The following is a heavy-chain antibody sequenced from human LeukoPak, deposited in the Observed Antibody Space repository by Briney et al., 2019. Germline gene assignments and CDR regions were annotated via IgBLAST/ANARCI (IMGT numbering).Heavy chain of an antibody. CDR1: GYSFTNYW. D-gene: IGHD6-13*01. Sequence: GESLKISCKGSGYSFTNYWIGWVRQMPGKGLERMGIIYPGDSDTTYSPSFQGQVTISADKSISTAYLQWSSLKASDSAMYYCGRIPAAGSLKGSFDIWGQGTMVTVSS. V-gene: IGHV5-51*01. J-gene: IGHJ3*02. CDR3: GRIPAAGSLKGSFDI. CDR2: IYPGDSDT.